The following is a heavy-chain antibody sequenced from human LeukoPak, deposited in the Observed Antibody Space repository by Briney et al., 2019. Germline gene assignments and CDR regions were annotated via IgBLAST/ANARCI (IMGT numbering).Heavy chain of an antibody. CDR3: ARLRIVGATRRALDI. CDR1: GYTITGYY. D-gene: IGHD1-26*01. Sequence: ASVKVSCKASGYTITGYYMHWVRQAPGQGLEWMGWTNPNSGGTNYAQKFQGRVTMTRDTSISTAYMELSRLRSDDTAVYYCARLRIVGATRRALDIWGQGTMVTVSS. CDR2: TNPNSGGT. V-gene: IGHV1-2*02. J-gene: IGHJ3*02.